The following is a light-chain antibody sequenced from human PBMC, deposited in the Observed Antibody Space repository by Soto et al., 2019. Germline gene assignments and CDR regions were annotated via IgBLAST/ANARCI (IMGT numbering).Light chain of an antibody. Sequence: QSVLTQPPSASGSPGQSVTISCTGTSSDVGGYNYVSWYQHHAGKAPKLMIYEVTKRPSGVPDRFSGSKSGNTASLTVSGLQPEDEADYYCSSYAGSNNVLFGGGTKLTVL. J-gene: IGLJ2*01. CDR2: EVT. V-gene: IGLV2-8*01. CDR3: SSYAGSNNVL. CDR1: SSDVGGYNY.